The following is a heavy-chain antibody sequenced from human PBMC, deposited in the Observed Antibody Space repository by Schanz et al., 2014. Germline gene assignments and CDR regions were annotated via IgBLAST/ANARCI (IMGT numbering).Heavy chain of an antibody. V-gene: IGHV1-18*01. Sequence: QVQLVQSGAEVKKPGASVRVSCKASGYIFGSHGMTWVRQAPGQGPELMGWINAHTGNTQYAQKFQGRVTMTEDTSTETAYMELSGLRSGDTAVYYCAKDRSWDYDSSGYFDYWGQGTLVTVSS. CDR2: INAHTGNT. CDR1: GYIFGSHG. J-gene: IGHJ4*02. D-gene: IGHD3-22*01. CDR3: AKDRSWDYDSSGYFDY.